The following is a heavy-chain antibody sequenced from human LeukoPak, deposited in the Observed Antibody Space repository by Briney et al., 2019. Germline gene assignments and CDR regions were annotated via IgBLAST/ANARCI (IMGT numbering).Heavy chain of an antibody. J-gene: IGHJ4*02. D-gene: IGHD3-22*01. CDR1: GYIFASYW. CDR2: IYPGDSDT. CDR3: ARRNYYDSSGYYLFDY. Sequence: GESLKISFKGSGYIFASYWIGWVRQMPGKGLEWMGIIYPGDSDTKYSPSFQGQVTISADKSINTAYLQWSSLKASDTAMYYCARRNYYDSSGYYLFDYWGQGTLVTVSS. V-gene: IGHV5-51*01.